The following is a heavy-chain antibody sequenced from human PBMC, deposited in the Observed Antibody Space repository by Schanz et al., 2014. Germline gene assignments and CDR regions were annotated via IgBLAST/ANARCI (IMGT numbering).Heavy chain of an antibody. CDR1: RYTFTTYG. CDR3: ARDRRRCGTTAGCLDDYGFDP. D-gene: IGHD1-1*01. J-gene: IGHJ5*01. Sequence: QGQLVQSGPEVKKPGASVKVSCEASRYTFTTYGLNWVRQAPGQGLEWMGWISAYTNNTNYAQKDQGRVTMTTDTSTGTAYTSLGCMGSGDTAVDYCARDRRRCGTTAGCLDDYGFDPWGQGTLVIVSS. CDR2: ISAYTNNT. V-gene: IGHV1-18*01.